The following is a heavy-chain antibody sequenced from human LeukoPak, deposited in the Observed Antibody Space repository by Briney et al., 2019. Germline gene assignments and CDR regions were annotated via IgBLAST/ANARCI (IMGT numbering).Heavy chain of an antibody. J-gene: IGHJ6*04. CDR3: AELGITMIGGV. CDR2: ISNDGSFK. V-gene: IGHV3-30*18. Sequence: GSLRLSCAASGFTFSSYGMHWVRQAPGKGLEWVGVISNDGSFKYYADSVKGRFTISRDNAKNSLYLQMNSLRAEDTAVYYCAELGITMIGGVWGKGTTVTISS. D-gene: IGHD3-10*02. CDR1: GFTFSSYG.